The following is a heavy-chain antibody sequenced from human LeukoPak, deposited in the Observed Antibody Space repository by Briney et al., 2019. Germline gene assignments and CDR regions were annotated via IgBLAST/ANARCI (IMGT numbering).Heavy chain of an antibody. J-gene: IGHJ5*02. CDR3: ARDHWSHYYGSGGENYFDP. Sequence: GASVTVSFKASGYSFTMYGISWVRQAPGEGGEWMGWISGFNAYTNYAQKLQGRVTMTTDTATSTDYMEVRGLRSDDTAVYYCARDHWSHYYGSGGENYFDPWGQGTLVTVSS. D-gene: IGHD3-10*01. V-gene: IGHV1-18*01. CDR2: ISGFNAYT. CDR1: GYSFTMYG.